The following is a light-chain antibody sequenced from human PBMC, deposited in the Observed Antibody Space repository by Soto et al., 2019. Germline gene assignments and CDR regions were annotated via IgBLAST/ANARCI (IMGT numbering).Light chain of an antibody. CDR2: DAS. CDR1: QRISSH. V-gene: IGKV3-11*01. Sequence: EVVLPQSPATLSLSPGERATLSCRASQRISSHLTWYPQKPGQAPRLLIHDASNRATGIPARFSGSGSGTEFTLTISSLEPEDFAVYYCQQRTDWRLTFGGGTKVEIK. J-gene: IGKJ4*01. CDR3: QQRTDWRLT.